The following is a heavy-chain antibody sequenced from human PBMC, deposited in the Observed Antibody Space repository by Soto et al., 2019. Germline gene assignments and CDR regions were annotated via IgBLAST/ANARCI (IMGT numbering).Heavy chain of an antibody. CDR2: ISYGGST. Sequence: QVQLQESGPGLVKPSQTLSLTCTVSGGSINSGGYCWTWIRQHPGKGLDWIGCISYGGSTSYNPSLKSRVTISVDTSKNQFSLKLTSVTAADTAVYYCSRGILVWGQGALITVSS. CDR1: GGSINSGGYC. V-gene: IGHV4-31*03. J-gene: IGHJ4*02. D-gene: IGHD5-18*01. CDR3: SRGILV.